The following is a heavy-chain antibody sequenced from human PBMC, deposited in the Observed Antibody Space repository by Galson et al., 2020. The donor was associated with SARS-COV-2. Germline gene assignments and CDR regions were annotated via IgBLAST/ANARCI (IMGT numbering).Heavy chain of an antibody. CDR1: GYTLTELS. J-gene: IGHJ4*02. D-gene: IGHD2-2*01. V-gene: IGHV1-24*01. CDR3: ATPPAVPTAWYYFDY. CDR2: FDPEDGET. Sequence: ASVTVSCKVSGYTLTELSMHWVRQAPGKGLEWMGGFDPEDGETIYAQQFQGRVTMTEDTSTDTAYMELSSLRSEDTAVYYCATPPAVPTAWYYFDYWGQGTLVTVSS.